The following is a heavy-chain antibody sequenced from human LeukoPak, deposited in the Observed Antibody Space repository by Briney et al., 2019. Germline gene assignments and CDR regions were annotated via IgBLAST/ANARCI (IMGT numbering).Heavy chain of an antibody. D-gene: IGHD2-21*02. CDR3: ARAYCGGDCFKNWFDS. CDR1: GYTFTNYG. V-gene: IGHV1-18*01. Sequence: ASVKVSCKASGYTFTNYGISWVRQAPGQGLEWMGWISTYNGDTNSAQKLQGRVTMTTDTSTSTAYMDLRSLRSDDTAVYYSARAYCGGDCFKNWFDSWGQGTLVTVSS. CDR2: ISTYNGDT. J-gene: IGHJ5*01.